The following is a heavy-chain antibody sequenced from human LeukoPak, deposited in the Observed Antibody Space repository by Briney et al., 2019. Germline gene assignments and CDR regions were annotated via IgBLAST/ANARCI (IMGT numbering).Heavy chain of an antibody. V-gene: IGHV3-30-3*01. CDR3: ARDIYDFWSGYPSGLADY. CDR1: GFTFSSCA. D-gene: IGHD3-3*01. CDR2: ISYDGSNK. Sequence: GRSLRLSCAASGFTFSSCAMHWVRQAPGKGLEWVAVISYDGSNKYYADSVKGRFTISRDNSKNTLYLQMNSLRAEDTAVYYCARDIYDFWSGYPSGLADYWGQGTLVTVSS. J-gene: IGHJ4*02.